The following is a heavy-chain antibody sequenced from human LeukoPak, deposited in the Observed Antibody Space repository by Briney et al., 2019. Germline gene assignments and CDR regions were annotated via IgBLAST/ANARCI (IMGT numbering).Heavy chain of an antibody. CDR3: ARDRITVAATETSFDY. J-gene: IGHJ4*02. V-gene: IGHV3-21*01. Sequence: GGSLRLSCAASGFTFSSYGMSWVRQAPGKGLEWVSSISGSSSYIYYADSVKGRFTISRGNAKNSLYLQMNSLRAEDTAVYYCARDRITVAATETSFDYWGQGTLVTVSS. D-gene: IGHD6-19*01. CDR1: GFTFSSYG. CDR2: ISGSSSYI.